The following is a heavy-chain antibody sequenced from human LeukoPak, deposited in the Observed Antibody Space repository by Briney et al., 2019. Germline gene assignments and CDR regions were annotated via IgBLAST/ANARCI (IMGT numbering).Heavy chain of an antibody. D-gene: IGHD6-19*01. Sequence: SETLSLTCAVYGGSFSGYYWSWIRQPPGKGLEWIGEINHSGSTNYNPSLKSRVTISVDTSKNQFSLKLSSVTAADTAVYYCARGVAVAGHAFDIWSQGTMVTVSS. CDR3: ARGVAVAGHAFDI. CDR1: GGSFSGYY. V-gene: IGHV4-34*01. J-gene: IGHJ3*02. CDR2: INHSGST.